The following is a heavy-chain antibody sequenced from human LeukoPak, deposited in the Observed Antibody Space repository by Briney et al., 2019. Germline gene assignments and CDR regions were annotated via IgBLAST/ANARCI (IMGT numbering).Heavy chain of an antibody. V-gene: IGHV4-4*07. D-gene: IGHD6-13*01. CDR3: AREAAAGTFYFDY. J-gene: IGHJ4*02. Sequence: PSETLSLTCIVSGDSISNYYWSWIRQPAGKGLEWIGRIYTSGSTNYNPSLKSRVTMSVDTSKNQFSLKLSSVTAADTAVYYCAREAAAGTFYFDYWGQGTLVTVFS. CDR1: GDSISNYY. CDR2: IYTSGST.